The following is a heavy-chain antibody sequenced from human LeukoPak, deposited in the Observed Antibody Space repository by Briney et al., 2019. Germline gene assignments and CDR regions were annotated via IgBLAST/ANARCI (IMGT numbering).Heavy chain of an antibody. CDR2: IYPGDSDT. J-gene: IGHJ4*02. CDR3: ARHGDYDYVWGSYRYEWYYFDY. D-gene: IGHD3-16*02. Sequence: GESLKISCKGSGYSFTSYWIGWVRRMPGKGLEGMGIIYPGDSDTRYSPSFQGQVTISADKSISTAYLQWSSLKASDTAMYYCARHGDYDYVWGSYRYEWYYFDYWGQGTLVTVSS. V-gene: IGHV5-51*01. CDR1: GYSFTSYW.